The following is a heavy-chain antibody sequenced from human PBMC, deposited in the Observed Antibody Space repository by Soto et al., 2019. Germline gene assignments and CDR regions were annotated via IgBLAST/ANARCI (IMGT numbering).Heavy chain of an antibody. CDR2: FVPLLGTP. V-gene: IGHV1-69*01. CDR3: ARECRSGLAGY. CDR1: GGTFSTSG. D-gene: IGHD6-19*01. Sequence: QVHLVQSGADVKKPGSSVKVSCNASGGTFSTSGISWVRQAPGQGLEWVGRFVPLLGTPTYAQRFQGRVTITADESTITAYMELRSLRSEDTAVYSCARECRSGLAGYWGQGALVAVSS. J-gene: IGHJ4*02.